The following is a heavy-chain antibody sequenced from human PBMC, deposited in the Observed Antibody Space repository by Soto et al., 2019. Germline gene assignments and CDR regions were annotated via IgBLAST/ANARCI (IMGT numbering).Heavy chain of an antibody. CDR2: IIPILGIA. V-gene: IGHV1-69*02. CDR3: ARVLCSGGSCYSRWYFDL. Sequence: SVKVSCKASGGTFSSYTISWVRQAPGQGLEWMGRIIPILGIANYAQKNKGRVTITADNSTSTVYMELSSLSSEDTALYFCARVLCSGGSCYSRWYFDLWGRGTLVTVSS. J-gene: IGHJ2*01. D-gene: IGHD2-15*01. CDR1: GGTFSSYT.